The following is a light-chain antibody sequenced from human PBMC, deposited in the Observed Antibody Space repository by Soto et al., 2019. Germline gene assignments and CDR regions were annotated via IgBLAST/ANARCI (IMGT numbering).Light chain of an antibody. Sequence: DIVMTQSPLSLPVTPGEPASISCRSSQNLMHSNGYNYLDWYLQKPGQSPQLLIHLGSNRASGVPDRFSGRGSGTDFTLKISRVEAEDVAVYYCIQTLQTPTFGQGTKVEIK. J-gene: IGKJ1*01. CDR2: LGS. CDR1: QNLMHSNGYNY. CDR3: IQTLQTPT. V-gene: IGKV2-28*01.